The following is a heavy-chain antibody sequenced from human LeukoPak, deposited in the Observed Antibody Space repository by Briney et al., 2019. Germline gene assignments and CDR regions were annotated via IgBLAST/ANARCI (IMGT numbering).Heavy chain of an antibody. CDR2: FSYNVHS. J-gene: IGHJ4*02. D-gene: IGHD6-13*01. Sequence: SSETLSLTCTVWGGSVSSSNYYWSWVRQSPGKGLEWVGFFSYNVHSDYNPSLKSRVTISIDSSKNQFSLRLSSVTAADTAIYYCARVSVAGTGPDYWGQGTLVTVSS. CDR3: ARVSVAGTGPDY. CDR1: GGSVSSSNYY. V-gene: IGHV4-61*01.